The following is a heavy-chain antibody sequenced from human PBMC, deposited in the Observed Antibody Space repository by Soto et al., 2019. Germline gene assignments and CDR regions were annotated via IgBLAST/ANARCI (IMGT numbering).Heavy chain of an antibody. CDR2: INPNSGGT. V-gene: IGHV1-18*04. Sequence: GASVKVSRKASGYTFTSYGISWVRQAPGQGLEWMGWINPNSGGTNYAQKLQGRVTMTTDTSTSTAYMELRSLRSDDTAVYYCARVGEYCSGGSCYFHSGDFDYWGQGTLVTVSS. CDR1: GYTFTSYG. D-gene: IGHD2-15*01. CDR3: ARVGEYCSGGSCYFHSGDFDY. J-gene: IGHJ4*02.